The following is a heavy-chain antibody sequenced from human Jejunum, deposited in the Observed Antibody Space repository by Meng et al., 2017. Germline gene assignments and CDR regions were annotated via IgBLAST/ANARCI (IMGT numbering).Heavy chain of an antibody. J-gene: IGHJ4*02. CDR1: GGTFSRYG. V-gene: IGHV1-69*14. CDR2: IIPIYGTA. Sequence: QVQLGQSGAEVKKPGSSVKISCKASGGTFSRYGITWVRQAPGQGLEWMGGIIPIYGTANYAQKFQGRVTVTADKATNTAYMELSSLRSEDTAIYYCARDEPDILTGYEAYWGQGTLVTVSS. D-gene: IGHD3-9*01. CDR3: ARDEPDILTGYEAY.